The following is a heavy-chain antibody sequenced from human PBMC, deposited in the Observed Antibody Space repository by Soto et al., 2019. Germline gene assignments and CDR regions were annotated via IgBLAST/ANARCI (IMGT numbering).Heavy chain of an antibody. CDR3: ATADGFGVVTPFFEY. CDR2: SFYRGST. Sequence: QLQLQESGPGLVKPSETLSLTCTVSGGSLSSRSHYWGWIRQSPGKHLEWIGCSFYRGSTHYNPSLKTRVTISVDTSKNQVSLKVYSVTAADTAVYYCATADGFGVVTPFFEYWGQGILVTVSS. V-gene: IGHV4-39*01. D-gene: IGHD3-3*01. CDR1: GGSLSSRSHY. J-gene: IGHJ4*02.